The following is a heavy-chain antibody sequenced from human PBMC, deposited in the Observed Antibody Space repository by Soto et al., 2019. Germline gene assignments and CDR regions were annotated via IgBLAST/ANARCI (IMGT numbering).Heavy chain of an antibody. CDR3: ARGRGGWFINQLLNAFDI. V-gene: IGHV4-59*01. CDR2: IYYSGST. J-gene: IGHJ3*02. Sequence: QVQLQESGPGLVKPSETLSLTCTVSGGSISSYYWSWIRQPPGKGLEWIGYIYYSGSTNYNPTLKSRVSITVDTSKHQCSLKLSSVTAADTAVYYCARGRGGWFINQLLNAFDIWAQGTMVTVSS. CDR1: GGSISSYY. D-gene: IGHD2-2*01.